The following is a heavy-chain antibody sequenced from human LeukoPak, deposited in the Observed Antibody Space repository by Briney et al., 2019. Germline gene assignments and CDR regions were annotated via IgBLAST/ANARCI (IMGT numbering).Heavy chain of an antibody. CDR1: GGSFSGYY. CDR2: INHSGST. Sequence: KPSETLSLTCAVHGGSFSGYYWSWIRQPPGKGLEWIGEINHSGSTNYNPSLKSRVTISVDTSKNQFSLKLSSVTAADTAVYYCARTHPFTTDWGQGTLVTVSS. V-gene: IGHV4-34*01. J-gene: IGHJ4*02. D-gene: IGHD4-17*01. CDR3: ARTHPFTTD.